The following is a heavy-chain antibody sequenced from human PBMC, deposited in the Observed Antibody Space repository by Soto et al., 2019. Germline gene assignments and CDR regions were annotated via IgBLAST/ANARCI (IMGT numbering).Heavy chain of an antibody. D-gene: IGHD4-4*01. Sequence: VGSLGLSCADSGFTFSSYEMNWVRQAPGKGLEWVSYISSSGSTIYYADSAKGRFTISRDNAKNSLYLQMNSLRAEDTAVYYCARDIVTTSDNFDYWGQGTLVTVSS. CDR1: GFTFSSYE. V-gene: IGHV3-48*03. J-gene: IGHJ4*02. CDR3: ARDIVTTSDNFDY. CDR2: ISSSGSTI.